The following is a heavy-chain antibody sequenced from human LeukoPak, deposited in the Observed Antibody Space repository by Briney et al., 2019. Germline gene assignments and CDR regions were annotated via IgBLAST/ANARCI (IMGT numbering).Heavy chain of an antibody. D-gene: IGHD4-17*01. CDR3: ARVDGDYRAYYYYGMDV. CDR1: GFTVSSNY. CDR2: IYSGGST. J-gene: IGHJ6*02. V-gene: IGHV3-66*01. Sequence: GGSLRLSCAASGFTVSSNYMSWVRQAPGKGLEWVSVIYSGGSTYYADSVKGRFTISRDNSKNTLYLQMNSLRAEDTAVYYCARVDGDYRAYYYYGMDVWGQGTTVTVSS.